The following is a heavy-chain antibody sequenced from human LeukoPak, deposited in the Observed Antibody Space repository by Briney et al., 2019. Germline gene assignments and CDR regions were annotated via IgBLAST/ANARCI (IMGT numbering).Heavy chain of an antibody. CDR1: GFTFSSSG. D-gene: IGHD3-22*01. CDR3: AKGGSGYSFDY. J-gene: IGHJ4*02. V-gene: IGHV3-33*06. CDR2: IWYDGSVK. Sequence: GRSLRLSCAASGFTFSSSGMHWVRQAPGRGLEWVAVIWYDGSVKYYADSVKGRFTISRDNSKNTLYLQMNSLRAEDTAVYYCAKGGSGYSFDYWGQGTLVTVSS.